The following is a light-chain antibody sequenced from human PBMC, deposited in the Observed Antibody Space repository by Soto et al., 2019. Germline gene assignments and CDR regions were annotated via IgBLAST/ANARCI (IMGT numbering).Light chain of an antibody. J-gene: IGLJ2*01. CDR3: SSYAASNNVGV. CDR1: SSDVGGYNY. CDR2: EVS. V-gene: IGLV2-8*01. Sequence: QSALTQPPSASGSPGQSVTISCIGTSSDVGGYNYVSWYQQHPGKAPKLMIYEVSKRPSGVPGRFSGSKSGNTASLTVSGLQAEDEADYYCSSYAASNNVGVFGGGTKLTVL.